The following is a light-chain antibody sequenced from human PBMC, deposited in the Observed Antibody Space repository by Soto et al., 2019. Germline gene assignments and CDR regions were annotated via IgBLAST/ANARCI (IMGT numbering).Light chain of an antibody. CDR3: QQYNTYSYT. J-gene: IGKJ2*01. V-gene: IGKV1-5*01. CDR1: QSISNW. CDR2: DAS. Sequence: DIQMTQSPSTLSASVGDRVTITCRASQSISNWLAWYQQRPGEAPKLLMYDASTLENWVPSRFSGSGSGTECTLTNSGLRPDDFATYNCQQYNTYSYTFGQGTKLEIK.